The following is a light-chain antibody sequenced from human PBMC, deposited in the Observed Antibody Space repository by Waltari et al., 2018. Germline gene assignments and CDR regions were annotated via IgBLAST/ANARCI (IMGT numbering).Light chain of an antibody. Sequence: QAVLTQPSSLSATPGASASLTCTLLSGINVGTYRIYWYQQKPGSPPQYLLRYKSDSDKQQGSGVPSRFSGSKDVSANAGILLISGLQSEDEADYYCMIWHGSAAVFGGGTQLTVL. V-gene: IGLV5-45*03. CDR3: MIWHGSAAV. CDR1: SGINVGTYR. J-gene: IGLJ7*01. CDR2: YKSDSDK.